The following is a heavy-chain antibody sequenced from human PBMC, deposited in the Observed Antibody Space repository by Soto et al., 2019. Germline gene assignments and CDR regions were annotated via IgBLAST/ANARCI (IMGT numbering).Heavy chain of an antibody. CDR1: GYPFTSYY. J-gene: IGHJ4*02. CDR3: AREDRRVGTILKSHFDY. CDR2: INPSGGST. Sequence: QVQLVQSGAEVKKPGASVKVSCKASGYPFTSYYLHWVRQAPGQGLEWVGVINPSGGSTNFAQKFQDRVTMTRDTSTSTLYMELSSLRSGDPAVYFCAREDRRVGTILKSHFDYWGQGTQVTVSS. D-gene: IGHD1-26*01. V-gene: IGHV1-46*01.